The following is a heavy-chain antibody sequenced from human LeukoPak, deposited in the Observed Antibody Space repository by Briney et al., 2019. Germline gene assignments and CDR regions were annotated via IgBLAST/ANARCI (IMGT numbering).Heavy chain of an antibody. Sequence: SETLSLSCTVSGDSMSSYYWNWIRQPPGKGLEWIGEINHSGNTNYNPSLKSRVTMSVDTSKNQFSLRLSSATAADTAVYYCARDHNYDSSGYFLYYWGQGTLVTVSS. CDR3: ARDHNYDSSGYFLYY. CDR2: INHSGNT. CDR1: GDSMSSYY. V-gene: IGHV4-34*01. J-gene: IGHJ4*02. D-gene: IGHD3-22*01.